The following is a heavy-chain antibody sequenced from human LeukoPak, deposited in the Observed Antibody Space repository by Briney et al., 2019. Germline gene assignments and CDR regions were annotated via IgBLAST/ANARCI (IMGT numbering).Heavy chain of an antibody. D-gene: IGHD6-19*01. Sequence: GGSLRLSCAASGFTFSSYGMHRVRQAPGKGLEWVAVIWYDGSNKYYADSVKGRFTISRDNSKNTLYLQMNSLRAEDTAVYYCGIEISGFPDYWGQGTLVTVSS. J-gene: IGHJ4*02. CDR3: GIEISGFPDY. CDR1: GFTFSSYG. V-gene: IGHV3-33*01. CDR2: IWYDGSNK.